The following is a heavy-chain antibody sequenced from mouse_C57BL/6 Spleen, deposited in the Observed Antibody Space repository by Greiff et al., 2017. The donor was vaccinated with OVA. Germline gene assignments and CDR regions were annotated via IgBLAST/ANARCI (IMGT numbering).Heavy chain of an antibody. Sequence: QVQLKQPGAELVRPGTSVKLSCKASGYTFTSYWMHWVKQRPGQGLEWIGVIDPSDSYTNYNQTFKGKATLTVDTSSSTAYMQLSSLTSEDSAVYDCARMVDYWGQGTTLTVSS. CDR1: GYTFTSYW. J-gene: IGHJ2*01. CDR3: ARMVDY. CDR2: IDPSDSYT. D-gene: IGHD1-1*02. V-gene: IGHV1-59*01.